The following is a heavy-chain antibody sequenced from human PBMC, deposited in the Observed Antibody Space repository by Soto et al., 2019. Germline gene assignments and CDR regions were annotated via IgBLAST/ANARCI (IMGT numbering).Heavy chain of an antibody. CDR2: IFSSGST. D-gene: IGHD5-12*01. J-gene: IGHJ4*02. CDR3: AREGSYSAYNFAHGIQLWSFDF. Sequence: SETLSLTCAVYGGSFSDHYWSWIRQTPGKGLEWIGRIFSSGSTSFNPSLESRVAMSVDTSKNHFSLNLSSVTAADMAVYYCAREGSYSAYNFAHGIQLWSFDFWGQGTLVTVSS. V-gene: IGHV4-59*10. CDR1: GGSFSDHY.